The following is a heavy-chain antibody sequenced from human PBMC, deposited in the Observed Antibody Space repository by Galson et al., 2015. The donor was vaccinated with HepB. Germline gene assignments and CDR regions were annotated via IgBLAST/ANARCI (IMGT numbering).Heavy chain of an antibody. Sequence: SLRLSCAASGFTFSGSAMHWVRQASGKGLEWVGRIRSKANSYATAYAASVKGRFTISRDDSKNTAYLQMNSLKTEDTAVYYCTRPDFDYGGNDYFDYWGQGTLVTVSS. CDR3: TRPDFDYGGNDYFDY. D-gene: IGHD4-23*01. CDR1: GFTFSGSA. J-gene: IGHJ4*02. V-gene: IGHV3-73*01. CDR2: IRSKANSYAT.